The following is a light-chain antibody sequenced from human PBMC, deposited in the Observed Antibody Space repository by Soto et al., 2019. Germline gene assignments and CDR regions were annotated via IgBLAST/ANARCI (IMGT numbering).Light chain of an antibody. CDR1: QNIHTN. J-gene: IGKJ1*01. CDR2: GAS. CDR3: QQYNEWPET. V-gene: IGKV3-15*01. Sequence: EIVMTQSPATLSVSPGERATLSCRAGQNIHTNLAWYQQKPGQAPRLLFYGASTGATGLPARFSGSGSGTDFTLTINNLQSRDSAVYYCQQYNEWPETFGPGTKVDIK.